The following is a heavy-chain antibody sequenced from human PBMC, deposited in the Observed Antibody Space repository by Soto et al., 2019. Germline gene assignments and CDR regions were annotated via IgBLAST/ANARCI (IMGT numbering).Heavy chain of an antibody. CDR1: GYTFTSYY. Sequence: VASVKVSCKASGYTFTSYYIHWVRQAPGQGLEWMGIINPSGGSTSYAQKFQGRVTMTRDTSTSTVYMELSSLRSEDTAVYYCAREVGVVVVVAATRIATYGMDVWGQGTTVTVSS. D-gene: IGHD2-15*01. V-gene: IGHV1-46*01. CDR3: AREVGVVVVVAATRIATYGMDV. CDR2: INPSGGST. J-gene: IGHJ6*02.